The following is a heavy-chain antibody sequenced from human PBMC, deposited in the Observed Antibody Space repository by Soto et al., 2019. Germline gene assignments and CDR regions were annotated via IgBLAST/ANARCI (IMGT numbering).Heavy chain of an antibody. V-gene: IGHV3-23*01. CDR3: AKDGGYSYGTDH. CDR2: LSGSGRST. Sequence: GGSLRLSCAASGFTFSNSAMTWVRQAPGKGLEWVSALSGSGRSTYYADSVKGRFTISRDNSKNILYLQMNSLRAEDTAVYYCAKDGGYSYGTDHWGQGAQVTVFS. CDR1: GFTFSNSA. J-gene: IGHJ4*02. D-gene: IGHD5-18*01.